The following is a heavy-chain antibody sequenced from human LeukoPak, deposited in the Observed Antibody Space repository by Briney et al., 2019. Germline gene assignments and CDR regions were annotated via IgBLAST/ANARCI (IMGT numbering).Heavy chain of an antibody. CDR2: ISYDGSNK. D-gene: IGHD3-9*01. J-gene: IGHJ4*02. Sequence: GGSLRLSCAASGFTFSSYAMPWVRQAPGKGLEWVAVISYDGSNKYYADSVKGRFTISRDNSKNTLYLQMNSLRAEDTAVYYCARASDWLLLYYFDYWGQGTLVTVSS. CDR1: GFTFSSYA. V-gene: IGHV3-30*04. CDR3: ARASDWLLLYYFDY.